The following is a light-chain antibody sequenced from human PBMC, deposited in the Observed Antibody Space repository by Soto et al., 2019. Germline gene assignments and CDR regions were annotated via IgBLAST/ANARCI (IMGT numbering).Light chain of an antibody. J-gene: IGKJ1*01. Sequence: DIVMTQSPDSLAVSLGERATINCKSSQSVLYSSNNKDYLAWYQQKLGQPPKLLIYLASTRESGVPDRFSGSGSGTDLTLTISSLQAEDVAVYYCQQYYSPPWTFGQGTKVEIK. CDR1: QSVLYSSNNKDY. CDR2: LAS. V-gene: IGKV4-1*01. CDR3: QQYYSPPWT.